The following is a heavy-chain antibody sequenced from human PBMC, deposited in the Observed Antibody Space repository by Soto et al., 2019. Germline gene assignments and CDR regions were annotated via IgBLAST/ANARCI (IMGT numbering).Heavy chain of an antibody. CDR1: GGSISSSSYF. CDR2: IYYSGNT. CDR3: ARRAYSSGWRYFDY. J-gene: IGHJ4*02. D-gene: IGHD6-19*01. Sequence: SETLSLTCTVSGGSISSSSYFWGWIRQPPGKGLEWIGSIYYSGNTYYNPSLKSRVTISVDTSKNQFSLKLSSVTAADTAVYYCARRAYSSGWRYFDYWGQGALVTV. V-gene: IGHV4-39*01.